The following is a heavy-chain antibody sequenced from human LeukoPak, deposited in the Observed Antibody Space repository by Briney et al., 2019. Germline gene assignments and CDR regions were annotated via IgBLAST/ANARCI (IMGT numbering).Heavy chain of an antibody. J-gene: IGHJ1*01. CDR2: ISSSSSTI. D-gene: IGHD2-15*01. CDR1: GFTFSSYS. Sequence: GGSLRLSCAASGFTFSSYSMNWVRQAPGKGLEWVSYISSSSSTIYHADSVKGRFTISRDNAKNSLYLQMNSLRAEDTAVYYCAKDRIPSGGSSKYFQHWGQGTLVTVSS. CDR3: AKDRIPSGGSSKYFQH. V-gene: IGHV3-48*01.